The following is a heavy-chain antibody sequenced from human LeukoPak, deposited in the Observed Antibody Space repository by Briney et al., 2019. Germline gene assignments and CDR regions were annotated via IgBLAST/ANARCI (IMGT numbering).Heavy chain of an antibody. CDR2: IYHSGST. Sequence: PSETLSLTCTVSGGSISSYYWSWIRQPPGKGLEWIGSIYHSGSTYYNPSLKSRVTISVDTSKNQFSLKLSSVTAADTAVYYCARARYDISYYYYMDVWGKGTTVTVSS. J-gene: IGHJ6*03. V-gene: IGHV4-59*08. CDR3: ARARYDISYYYYMDV. D-gene: IGHD3-9*01. CDR1: GGSISSYY.